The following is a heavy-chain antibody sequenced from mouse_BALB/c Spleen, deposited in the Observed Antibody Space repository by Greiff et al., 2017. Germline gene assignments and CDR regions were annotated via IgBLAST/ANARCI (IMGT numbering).Heavy chain of an antibody. CDR3: ARSKMITTDYAMDY. Sequence: QVQLQQPGAELVKPGVPVKLSCKASGYTFTSYWMNWVKQRPGRGLEWIGRIDPSDSETHYNQKFKDKATLTVDKSSSTAYIQLSSLTSEDSAVYYCARSKMITTDYAMDYWGQGTSVTVSS. CDR1: GYTFTSYW. V-gene: IGHV1-69*02. D-gene: IGHD2-4*01. CDR2: IDPSDSET. J-gene: IGHJ4*01.